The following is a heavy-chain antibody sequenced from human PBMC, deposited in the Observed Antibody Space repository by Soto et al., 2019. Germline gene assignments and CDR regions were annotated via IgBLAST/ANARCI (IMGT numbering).Heavy chain of an antibody. V-gene: IGHV6-1*01. J-gene: IGHJ4*02. CDR1: GDSVSSNSAA. Sequence: QSQTLSLTCAISGDSVSSNSAAWNWIRQSPSRGLEWLGRTYYRSKWYNDYAVSVKSRITINPDTSKNQFSLQLNSVTPEDTAVYYCARDSLPFNYDILTGYYFDYWGQGTLVTVSS. CDR3: ARDSLPFNYDILTGYYFDY. D-gene: IGHD3-9*01. CDR2: TYYRSKWYN.